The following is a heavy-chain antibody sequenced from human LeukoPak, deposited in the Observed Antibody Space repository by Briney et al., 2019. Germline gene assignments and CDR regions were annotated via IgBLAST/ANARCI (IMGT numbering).Heavy chain of an antibody. CDR1: GGSISSSSYY. V-gene: IGHV4-39*07. Sequence: SGTLSLTCTVSGGSISSSSYYWGWIRQPPGKGLEWIGSIYYSGSTYYNPSLKSRVTISVDTSKNQFSPRLSSVTAADTAVYYCARVMSGSDHWYLDLWGRGTLVTVSS. D-gene: IGHD1-26*01. J-gene: IGHJ2*01. CDR2: IYYSGST. CDR3: ARVMSGSDHWYLDL.